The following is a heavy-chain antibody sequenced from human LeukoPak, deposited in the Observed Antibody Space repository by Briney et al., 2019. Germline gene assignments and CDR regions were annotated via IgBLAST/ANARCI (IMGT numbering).Heavy chain of an antibody. CDR2: IIPIFGTA. J-gene: IGHJ6*02. CDR3: ARAMYSGSYYYYYGMDV. D-gene: IGHD1-26*01. CDR1: GGTFSSYA. V-gene: IGHV1-69*05. Sequence: SVKVSCKASGGTFSSYAISWVRQAPGQGLEWMGGIIPIFGTANYAQKFQGRVTITTDESTSTAYMELSSLRSEDTAVYYCARAMYSGSYYYYYGMDVWGQGTTVTVSS.